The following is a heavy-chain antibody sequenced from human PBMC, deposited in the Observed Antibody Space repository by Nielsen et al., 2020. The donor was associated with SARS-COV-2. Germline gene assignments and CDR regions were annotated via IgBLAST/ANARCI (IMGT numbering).Heavy chain of an antibody. CDR3: AREDIVVVPAAMPYYYYYGMDV. CDR1: GGSISSGSYY. J-gene: IGHJ6*02. CDR2: IYTSGST. V-gene: IGHV4-61*02. Sequence: SETLSLTCTVSGGSISSGSYYWSWIRPPAGKGLEWIGRIYTSGSTNYNPSLKSRVTISVDTSKNQFSLKLSSVTAADTAVYYCAREDIVVVPAAMPYYYYYGMDVWGQGTTVTVSS. D-gene: IGHD2-2*01.